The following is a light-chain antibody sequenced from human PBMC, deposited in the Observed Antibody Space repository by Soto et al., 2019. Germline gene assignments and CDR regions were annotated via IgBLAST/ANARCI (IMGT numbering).Light chain of an antibody. CDR3: SSFTTSTSYV. J-gene: IGLJ1*01. Sequence: QSALTQPASVSGSLGQSITISCTGTSSDVGAYDYVSWYQQHPGEVPKLMIFDVSDRPSGVSNRFSGSKSGNTASLTISGLQAEDEADYYCSSFTTSTSYVFGTGTKVTVL. CDR2: DVS. CDR1: SSDVGAYDY. V-gene: IGLV2-14*03.